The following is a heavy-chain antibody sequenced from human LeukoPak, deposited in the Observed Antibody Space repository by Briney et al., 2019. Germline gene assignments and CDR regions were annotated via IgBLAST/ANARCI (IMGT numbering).Heavy chain of an antibody. V-gene: IGHV4-34*01. CDR2: IYYSGST. J-gene: IGHJ6*03. CDR1: GGSFSGYY. Sequence: SETLSLTCAVYGGSFSGYYWSWIRQPPGKGLEWIGSIYYSGSTYYNPSLKSRVTISVDTSKNQFSLKLSSVTAADTAVYYCARLPPYYYYYYIDVWGKGTTVTVSS. CDR3: ARLPPYYYYYYIDV.